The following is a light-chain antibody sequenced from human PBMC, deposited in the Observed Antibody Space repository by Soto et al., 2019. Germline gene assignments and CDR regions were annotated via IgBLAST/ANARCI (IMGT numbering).Light chain of an antibody. V-gene: IGLV2-14*03. CDR1: ISDVGSYNY. Sequence: QSALTQPASVSGSPGLSITISCTGTISDVGSYNYVSWYQQHPGKAPKLMIYDVSNRPSGVSNRFSGSKSGNTASLTISGLQAEDEAEYYCSSYTTTSNYVFGTGTQLTVL. CDR3: SSYTTTSNYV. CDR2: DVS. J-gene: IGLJ1*01.